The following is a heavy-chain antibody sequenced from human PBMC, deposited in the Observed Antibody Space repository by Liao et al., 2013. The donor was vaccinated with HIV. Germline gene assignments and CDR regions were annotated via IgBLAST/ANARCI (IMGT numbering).Heavy chain of an antibody. CDR1: GDAISGATYY. CDR2: VYTSGDT. CDR3: ARTNRFFDSLDL. J-gene: IGHJ3*01. Sequence: QLQLQESGPGLVKPSETLSLTCSVSGDAISGATYYWSWIRQSAGKGLEWIGRVYTSGDTNYNPSLKRRVTMSMDTSRNQFSMNLKSVTAADTGLYFCARTNRFFDSLDLWGQGTVVTVSS. V-gene: IGHV4-4*07. D-gene: IGHD3-3*01.